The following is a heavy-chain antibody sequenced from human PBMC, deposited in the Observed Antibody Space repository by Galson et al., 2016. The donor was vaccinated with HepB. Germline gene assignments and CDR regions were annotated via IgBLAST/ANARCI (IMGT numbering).Heavy chain of an antibody. J-gene: IGHJ4*02. D-gene: IGHD5-12*01. Sequence: SLRLSCAASGFTFSDYAMHWVRQAPGKGLEWMAVIWWDGNYKYYGDSVKGRFTISRDNSKNTMYLQMDGLRDEDTAVYYCARDPSGAVGYRRPFDYWGQGTLVTVSS. CDR1: GFTFSDYA. CDR2: IWWDGNYK. V-gene: IGHV3-33*01. CDR3: ARDPSGAVGYRRPFDY.